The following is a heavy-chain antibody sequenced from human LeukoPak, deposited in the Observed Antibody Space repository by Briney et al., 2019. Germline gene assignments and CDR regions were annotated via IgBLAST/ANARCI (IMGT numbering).Heavy chain of an antibody. V-gene: IGHV1-2*02. CDR3: AREAIAAADENWFDP. Sequence: ASVKVSCKASGYTFTGYYIHWVRQAPGQGLEWMGWINPNSGGTNYAQKFQGRVTMTRDTSISTAYMELSRLRSDDTAVYYCAREAIAAADENWFDPWGQGTLVTVSS. CDR1: GYTFTGYY. D-gene: IGHD6-13*01. J-gene: IGHJ5*02. CDR2: INPNSGGT.